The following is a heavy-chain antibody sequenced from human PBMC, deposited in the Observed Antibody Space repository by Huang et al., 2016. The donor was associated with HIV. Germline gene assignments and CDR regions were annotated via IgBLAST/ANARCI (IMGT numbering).Heavy chain of an antibody. V-gene: IGHV3-23*01. D-gene: IGHD1-1*01. CDR3: TRDPYRSAWHSETGQYYYYGMDV. CDR1: GITFSSYA. CDR2: IRGTGGST. J-gene: IGHJ6*02. Sequence: EAQLLESGGGLVKPGGSLRLSCAASGITFSSYAMSWVRQAPGKGRGWVSGIRGTGGSTVYADSVKGRFTMSRDNVKSMMYLQMNSLRVEDTAIYYCTRDPYRSAWHSETGQYYYYGMDVWGQGTTVTVS.